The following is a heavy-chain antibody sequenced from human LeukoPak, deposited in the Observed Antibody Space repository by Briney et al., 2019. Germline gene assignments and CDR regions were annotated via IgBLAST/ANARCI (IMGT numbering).Heavy chain of an antibody. CDR1: GFTFSNYR. V-gene: IGHV3-48*04. Sequence: GGSLRLSCAASGFTFSNYRMHWVRQAPGKGLEGVSYISSSGSTIYYADSVKGRFTISRDNAKNSLYLQMNSLRAEDTAVYYCARRRSSGWYSGAFDIWGQGTMVTVSS. CDR2: ISSSGSTI. CDR3: ARRRSSGWYSGAFDI. D-gene: IGHD6-19*01. J-gene: IGHJ3*02.